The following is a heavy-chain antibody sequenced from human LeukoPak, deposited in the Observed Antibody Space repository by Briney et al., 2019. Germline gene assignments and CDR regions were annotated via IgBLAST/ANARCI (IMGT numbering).Heavy chain of an antibody. D-gene: IGHD2-2*01. V-gene: IGHV4-59*08. Sequence: SETLSLTCAVYGGSFSGYYWSLIRQPPGKGLEWIGYIYYSGSTNYNPSLKSRVTISVDTSKNQFSLKLNSVTAADTAIYFCARNSPPHAYYFDFWGQGTLVTVSS. CDR3: ARNSPPHAYYFDF. CDR1: GGSFSGYY. J-gene: IGHJ4*02. CDR2: IYYSGST.